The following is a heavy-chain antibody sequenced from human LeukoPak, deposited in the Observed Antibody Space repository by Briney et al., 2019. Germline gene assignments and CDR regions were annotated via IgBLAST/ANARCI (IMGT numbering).Heavy chain of an antibody. J-gene: IGHJ4*02. Sequence: GGSLRLSCEASGFTFSSYGMAWVRQAPGKGLEWVADIRQDGSENHYVDSVKGRFTISRDNAKNSLNLQMNSLSAEDTAVYFCAIGYCSGGSCFSAPDVWGQGTLVTVSS. CDR2: IRQDGSEN. D-gene: IGHD2-15*01. CDR3: AIGYCSGGSCFSAPDV. V-gene: IGHV3-7*01. CDR1: GFTFSSYG.